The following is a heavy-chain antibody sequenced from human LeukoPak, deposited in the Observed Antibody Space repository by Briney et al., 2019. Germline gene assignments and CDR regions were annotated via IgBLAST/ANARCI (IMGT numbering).Heavy chain of an antibody. V-gene: IGHV3-30*02. CDR3: AKGTGTTFSDAFDI. Sequence: GGSLRLSCAASGFTFSSYGMHWVRQAPGKGLEWVAFIRYDGSNKYYADSVKGRFTISRDNSKNTLYLQMNSLRAEGTAVYYCAKGTGTTFSDAFDIWGQGTVVTVSS. D-gene: IGHD1-7*01. CDR2: IRYDGSNK. J-gene: IGHJ3*02. CDR1: GFTFSSYG.